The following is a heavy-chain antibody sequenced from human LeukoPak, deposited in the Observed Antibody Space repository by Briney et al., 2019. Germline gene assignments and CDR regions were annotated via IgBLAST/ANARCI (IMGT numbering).Heavy chain of an antibody. CDR1: GYTFTGYY. Sequence: GASVKVSCKASGYTFTGYYMHWVRQAPGQGLKWMGWINPNSGGTNYAQKVQGRVTMTRDTSISTAYMELSRLRSDDTAVYYCALGATSIADDTLRLDVWGQGTTVTVSS. V-gene: IGHV1-2*02. CDR3: ALGATSIADDTLRLDV. CDR2: INPNSGGT. D-gene: IGHD6-6*01. J-gene: IGHJ6*02.